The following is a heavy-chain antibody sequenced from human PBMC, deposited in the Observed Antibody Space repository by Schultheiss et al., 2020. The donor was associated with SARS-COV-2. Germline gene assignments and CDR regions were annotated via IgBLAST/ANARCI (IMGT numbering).Heavy chain of an antibody. Sequence: SETLSLTCAVYGGSFSGYYWSWIRQPPGKGLEWIGEINHSGSTNYNPSLKSRVTISVDTSKNQFSLKLSSVTAADTAVYYCARAPNPGTRYYGMDVWGQGTTVTVSS. J-gene: IGHJ6*02. V-gene: IGHV4-34*01. CDR3: ARAPNPGTRYYGMDV. CDR1: GGSFSGYY. CDR2: INHSGST.